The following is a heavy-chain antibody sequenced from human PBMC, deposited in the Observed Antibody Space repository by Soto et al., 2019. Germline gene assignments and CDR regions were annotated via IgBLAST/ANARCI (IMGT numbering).Heavy chain of an antibody. CDR2: ISAYNGKT. CDR3: AREANCGSDCYSPAEYSQH. D-gene: IGHD2-21*02. Sequence: QVQLVQSGAEVKKRGDSVKVSCKASGYTFSSYGISWGRQAPGLGPEGMGSISAYNGKTYDAERLQRRVNMTKDTTTTTAYMELRSLMSDDTAVYYCAREANCGSDCYSPAEYSQHWCQGTLLTVSS. CDR1: GYTFSSYG. J-gene: IGHJ1*01. V-gene: IGHV1-18*04.